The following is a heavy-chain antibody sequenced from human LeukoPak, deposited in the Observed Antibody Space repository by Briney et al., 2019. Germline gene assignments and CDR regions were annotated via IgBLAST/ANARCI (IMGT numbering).Heavy chain of an antibody. Sequence: GRSLRLSCAASGFTFSSYAMSWVRQAPGKGLEWVSAISGSGVTTYYVDSLKGRFTISRDNSKNTLYLQMNSLRAEDTAVYYCAKENRIVVRDAFDIWGQGTMVTVSS. D-gene: IGHD3-22*01. V-gene: IGHV3-23*01. CDR2: ISGSGVTT. CDR1: GFTFSSYA. CDR3: AKENRIVVRDAFDI. J-gene: IGHJ3*02.